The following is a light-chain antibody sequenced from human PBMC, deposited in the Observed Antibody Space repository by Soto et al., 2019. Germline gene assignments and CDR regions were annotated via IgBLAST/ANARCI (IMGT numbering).Light chain of an antibody. Sequence: DFQMTQSPSTLSASVGDRVTITCRASQSINNYLAWYQLRPGKAPRLLIYYASTLDRGVPSRFSGSGSGTEFTLTISSLQPDDFATYYCQQYASFSPAFGQGTKVGI. CDR3: QQYASFSPA. V-gene: IGKV1-5*01. J-gene: IGKJ1*01. CDR2: YAS. CDR1: QSINNY.